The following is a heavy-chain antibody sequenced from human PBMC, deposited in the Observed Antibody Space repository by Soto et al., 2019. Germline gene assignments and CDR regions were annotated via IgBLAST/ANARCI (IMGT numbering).Heavy chain of an antibody. CDR3: ANPHTRFYGDDLN. J-gene: IGHJ4*02. D-gene: IGHD4-17*01. V-gene: IGHV1-3*01. CDR2: INAGNGNT. Sequence: QVQLVQSGAEVKKPGASVKVSCKASGYTFTSYAMHWVRQAPGQRREWMGWINAGNGNTKYSQKFQGRVTITRDTSASTAYMELSSLRTEDTAVYYCANPHTRFYGDDLNWGLGTLVTVAS. CDR1: GYTFTSYA.